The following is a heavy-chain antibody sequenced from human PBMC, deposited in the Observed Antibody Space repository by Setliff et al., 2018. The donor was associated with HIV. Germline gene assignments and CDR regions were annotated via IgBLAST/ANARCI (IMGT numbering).Heavy chain of an antibody. CDR1: GFTLSSYV. Sequence: GGSLRLSCAASGFTLSSYVMNWVRQAPGKGLEWVSGISDRGDKTYYADSVKGRFTISRDNSNNTLYLQMHGLRADDTAVYYCARDRPRRIVAATNLPNAFDVWGHGTLVT. V-gene: IGHV3-23*01. CDR3: ARDRPRRIVAATNLPNAFDV. CDR2: ISDRGDKT. J-gene: IGHJ3*01. D-gene: IGHD2-21*01.